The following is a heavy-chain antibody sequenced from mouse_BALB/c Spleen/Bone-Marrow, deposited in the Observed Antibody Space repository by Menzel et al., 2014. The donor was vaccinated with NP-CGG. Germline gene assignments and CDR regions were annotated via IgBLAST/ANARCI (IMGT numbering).Heavy chain of an antibody. D-gene: IGHD5-1*01. CDR2: IWGDGIT. CDR3: ARESNYFDY. Sequence: VKLQESGPGLVAPSQSLSITCTVSGFSLTVYGVNWVRQPPGKGLEWLGMIWGDGITDYNSAFKSRLSISKDDSMSQVFLKMNSLQTDDTAKYYCARESNYFDYWGQGTTLTVSS. J-gene: IGHJ2*01. V-gene: IGHV2-6-7*01. CDR1: GFSLTVYG.